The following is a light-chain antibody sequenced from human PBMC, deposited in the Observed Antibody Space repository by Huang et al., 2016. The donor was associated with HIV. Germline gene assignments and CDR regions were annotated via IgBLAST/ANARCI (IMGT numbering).Light chain of an antibody. Sequence: EIVMAQSPATLSVSPGERATLSCRASQSVNSNLAWYQHKPGQTPRPLIYGASTSATGIPARFSGSGSGTEFTLTISSLQSEDFAVYYCQHYNNWPPSWTFGQGTKVEIK. V-gene: IGKV3-15*01. CDR2: GAS. CDR1: QSVNSN. J-gene: IGKJ1*01. CDR3: QHYNNWPPSWT.